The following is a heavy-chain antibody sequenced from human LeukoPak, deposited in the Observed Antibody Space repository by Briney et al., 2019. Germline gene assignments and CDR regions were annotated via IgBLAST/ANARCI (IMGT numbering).Heavy chain of an antibody. Sequence: GEPLKISCKGSGYSFTSYWIGWVRQMPGKGLEWMGGIYPGDSDTRYSPSFQGQVTISADKSISTAYLPWSSLKASDTAMYYCARRRYYDSSGHYYYGMDVWGQGTTVTVSS. CDR1: GYSFTSYW. V-gene: IGHV5-51*01. CDR2: IYPGDSDT. J-gene: IGHJ6*02. CDR3: ARRRYYDSSGHYYYGMDV. D-gene: IGHD3-22*01.